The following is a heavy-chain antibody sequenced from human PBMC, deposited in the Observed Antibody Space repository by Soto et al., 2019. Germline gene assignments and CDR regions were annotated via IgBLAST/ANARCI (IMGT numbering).Heavy chain of an antibody. CDR3: VRSKGGYSYGTPFDY. CDR1: GFTFDDYT. CDR2: ISWNSGNI. Sequence: EVQLEESGGALVQPGRSLRLSCAASGFTFDDYTMHWVRQVLGKGLEWVSSISWNSGNIGYADSGKGRFTTSRDNVKNSLYLQMNSLRPEDTALYYCVRSKGGYSYGTPFDYWGQGTLVTVSS. V-gene: IGHV3-9*01. J-gene: IGHJ4*02. D-gene: IGHD5-18*01.